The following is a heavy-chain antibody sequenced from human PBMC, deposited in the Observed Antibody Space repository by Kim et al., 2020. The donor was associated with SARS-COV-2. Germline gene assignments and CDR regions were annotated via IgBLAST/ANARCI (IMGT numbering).Heavy chain of an antibody. CDR2: INAGNGNT. CDR3: ALTGSQYYFDY. Sequence: ASVKVSCKASGYTFTTYAMHWVRQAPGQRLEWMVWINAGNGNTKYSQKFQGRVTITRDTSASTAYMELSSLRSEDTAVYYCALTGSQYYFDYWGQGTLVTVSS. D-gene: IGHD3-9*01. CDR1: GYTFTTYA. V-gene: IGHV1-3*01. J-gene: IGHJ4*02.